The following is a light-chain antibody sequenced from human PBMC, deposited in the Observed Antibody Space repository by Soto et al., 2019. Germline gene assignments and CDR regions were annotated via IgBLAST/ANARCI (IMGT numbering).Light chain of an antibody. J-gene: IGLJ2*01. CDR3: SLYTSSSTV. CDR2: EVS. Sequence: QSALAQPPSVSGSPGQSVTISCTGTSSDVGSYNRVSWYQQPPGTAPKLMIYEVSNRPSGVPDPFSGSKSGNTASLTISGLQAEDEADYYCSLYTSSSTVFGGGTKLTVL. V-gene: IGLV2-18*01. CDR1: SSDVGSYNR.